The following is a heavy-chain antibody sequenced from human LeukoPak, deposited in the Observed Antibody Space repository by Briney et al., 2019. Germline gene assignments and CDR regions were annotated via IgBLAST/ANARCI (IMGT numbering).Heavy chain of an antibody. CDR2: MNPNSGNT. Sequence: ASVKVSCKASGYTFTSYDINWVRQATGQGLEWMGWMNPNSGNTGYAQKFQGRVTMTRNTSISTAYMELSSLRSEDTAVYYCARVGSGTPEDYFDYWGQGTLVTVSP. V-gene: IGHV1-8*01. CDR1: GYTFTSYD. CDR3: ARVGSGTPEDYFDY. J-gene: IGHJ4*02. D-gene: IGHD1-26*01.